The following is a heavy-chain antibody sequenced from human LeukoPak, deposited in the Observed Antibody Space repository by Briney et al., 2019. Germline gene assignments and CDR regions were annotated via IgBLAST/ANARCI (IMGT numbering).Heavy chain of an antibody. D-gene: IGHD3-22*01. J-gene: IGHJ1*01. CDR1: GGSISSSSYY. CDR2: IYYSGNT. V-gene: IGHV4-39*01. Sequence: SETLSLTCTVSGGSISSSSYYCGWIRQPPGKGLEWIGSIYYSGNTYYSPSLKSRVTISVDTSKNQFSLKLSSVTAADTAVYYCARQSKGIIVITDFQHWGQGTLVTVSS. CDR3: ARQSKGIIVITDFQH.